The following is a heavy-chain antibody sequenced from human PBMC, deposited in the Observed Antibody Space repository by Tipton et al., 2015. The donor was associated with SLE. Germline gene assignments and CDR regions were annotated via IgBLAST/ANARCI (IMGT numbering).Heavy chain of an antibody. J-gene: IGHJ4*02. CDR2: IYYSGST. CDR3: ARRLGSRGFDY. V-gene: IGHV4-59*08. D-gene: IGHD2-15*01. CDR1: SGSISRYY. Sequence: LRLSCTVSSGSISRYYLSWIRQPPGKGLEWIGYIYYSGSTNYNPSLKSRVTISVDTSKNQFSLKLSSVTAADTAVYYCARRLGSRGFDYWGQGPLVTVSS.